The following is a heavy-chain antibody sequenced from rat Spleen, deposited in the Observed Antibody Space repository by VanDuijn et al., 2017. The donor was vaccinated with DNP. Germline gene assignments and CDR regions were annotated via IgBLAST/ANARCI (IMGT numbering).Heavy chain of an antibody. J-gene: IGHJ3*01. CDR1: GFTFTDFY. V-gene: IGHV5-22*01. CDR2: VSHEGSST. CDR3: VRPDVYYGLEDWSAN. D-gene: IGHD1-6*01. Sequence: EVQLVESGGGLVQPGGSMKLSCAASGFTFTDFYMAWVRQAPKKGLEWVASVSHEGSSTYYEDSVKGRFTISRDNAKSTLYLQMNSLRSEDTAIYYCVRPDVYYGLEDWSANWCQGTLVTVSS.